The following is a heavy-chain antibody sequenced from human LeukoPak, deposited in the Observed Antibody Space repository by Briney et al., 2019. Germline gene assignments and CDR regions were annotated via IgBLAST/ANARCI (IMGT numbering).Heavy chain of an antibody. Sequence: SVKVSCKASGGTFSSYAISWVRQAPGQGLEWMGGIIPIFGTANYAQKFQGRVTITADESTSTAYMELSSLRSEDTAVYYCAAWGDDYRNWFDPWGQGTLVTVSS. CDR1: GGTFSSYA. CDR3: AAWGDDYRNWFDP. J-gene: IGHJ5*02. V-gene: IGHV1-69*13. CDR2: IIPIFGTA. D-gene: IGHD4-11*01.